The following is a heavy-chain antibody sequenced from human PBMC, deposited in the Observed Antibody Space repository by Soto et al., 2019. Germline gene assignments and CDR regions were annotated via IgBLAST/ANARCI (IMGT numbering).Heavy chain of an antibody. Sequence: VQLVQSGAEVKKPGASVKVSCKASGYTFTSYDLNWVRQATGQGLEWMGWMNPNSGNTGYAQKFQGRVTMTRNTSISTAYMELNSMRSEDTAVYYCARGYCSGGSCFSVPGYWGQGTLVTVSA. J-gene: IGHJ4*02. CDR1: GYTFTSYD. D-gene: IGHD2-15*01. CDR2: MNPNSGNT. CDR3: ARGYCSGGSCFSVPGY. V-gene: IGHV1-8*01.